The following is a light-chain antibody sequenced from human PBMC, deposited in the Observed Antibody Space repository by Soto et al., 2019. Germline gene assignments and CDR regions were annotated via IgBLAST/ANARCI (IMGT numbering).Light chain of an antibody. CDR3: HSTSLSGFHV. Sequence: QCVLTQPPSVSGAPGQRSTISSTGSSSNIGPPYDAHWYHQLPGTAPKLLIYGHNNRPSGVPDRFSGSKSGSSASLAITGLQAEDEADYYCHSTSLSGFHVFGTGTKVTVL. CDR1: SSNIGPPYD. CDR2: GHN. V-gene: IGLV1-40*01. J-gene: IGLJ1*01.